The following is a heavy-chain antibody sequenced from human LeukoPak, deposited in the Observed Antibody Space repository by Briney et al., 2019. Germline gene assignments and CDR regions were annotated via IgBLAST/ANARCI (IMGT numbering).Heavy chain of an antibody. D-gene: IGHD6-19*01. Sequence: GGSLRLSCAASGLIFSDAWMGWVRQAPGKGLEWVSAISVSGGSTYFADSVKGRFTISRDNSKNTLYLQMNSLRAEDTAVYYCAKELRSSGWFYYDMDVWGQGTTVTVSS. CDR3: AKELRSSGWFYYDMDV. V-gene: IGHV3-23*01. J-gene: IGHJ6*02. CDR2: ISVSGGST. CDR1: GLIFSDA.